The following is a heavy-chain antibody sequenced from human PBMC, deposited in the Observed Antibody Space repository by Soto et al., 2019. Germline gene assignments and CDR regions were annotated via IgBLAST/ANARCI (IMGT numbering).Heavy chain of an antibody. CDR1: SGSISSSNW. J-gene: IGHJ3*02. Sequence: TSETLSLTCAVPSGSISSSNWWGWGRQPPGEGVGGVVEIYHSGSTNYNPSLKSRVTISVDKSKNQFSLKLSSVTAADTAVYYCAIKSDMHYDYIWGSYRQDDAFDIWGQGTMVTVSS. D-gene: IGHD3-16*02. V-gene: IGHV4-4*02. CDR2: IYHSGST. CDR3: AIKSDMHYDYIWGSYRQDDAFDI.